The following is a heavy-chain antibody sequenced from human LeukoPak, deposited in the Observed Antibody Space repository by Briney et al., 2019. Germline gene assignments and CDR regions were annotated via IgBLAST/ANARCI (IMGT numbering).Heavy chain of an antibody. Sequence: SETLSLTCTVSGGSISSYYWSWIRQPPGKGLEWIGYIYYSGSTNYNPSLKSRVTISVDTPKNQFSLKLSSVTAADTAVYYCARGTSYDLDAFDIWGQGTMVTVSS. V-gene: IGHV4-59*01. CDR3: ARGTSYDLDAFDI. J-gene: IGHJ3*02. D-gene: IGHD5-12*01. CDR2: IYYSGST. CDR1: GGSISSYY.